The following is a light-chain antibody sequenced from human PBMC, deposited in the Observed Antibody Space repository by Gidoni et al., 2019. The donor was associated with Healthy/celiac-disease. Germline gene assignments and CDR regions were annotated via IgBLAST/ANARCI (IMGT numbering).Light chain of an antibody. CDR3: QQYNNWPPLYT. CDR2: GAS. CDR1: QSVSSN. V-gene: IGKV3-15*01. Sequence: EIEMTQSPATLSVSPGESATLSCRASQSVSSNLAWYQQKPGQAPRPLIYGASTRATGIPARFSGSGSGTEFTLTISSLQSEDFAVYYCQQYNNWPPLYTFGQGTKLEIK. J-gene: IGKJ2*01.